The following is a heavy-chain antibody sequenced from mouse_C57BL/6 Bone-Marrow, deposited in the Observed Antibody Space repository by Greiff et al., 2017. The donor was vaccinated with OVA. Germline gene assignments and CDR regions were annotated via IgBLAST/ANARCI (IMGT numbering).Heavy chain of an antibody. D-gene: IGHD2-3*01. J-gene: IGHJ4*01. CDR2: IYPRSGNT. Sequence: VQLQQSGAELARPGASVKLSCKASGYNFTSYGISWVKQRTGQGLEWIGEIYPRSGNTYYNAKFKGKATLTADKSSSTAYMELRSLTSEDSAVYFCALYDSYAMDYWGQGTSVTVSS. CDR1: GYNFTSYG. V-gene: IGHV1-81*01. CDR3: ALYDSYAMDY.